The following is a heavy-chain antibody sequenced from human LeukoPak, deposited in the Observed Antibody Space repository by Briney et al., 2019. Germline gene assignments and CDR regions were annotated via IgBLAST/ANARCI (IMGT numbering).Heavy chain of an antibody. Sequence: SETLSLTCTVSGGSITSCGYYWSWIRQLPGKGLEWIGYIYYSGSTYYNPSLKSRVTISVDTSKNQFSLKLSSVTAADTAVYYCAGTPQGYCSGGSCNWFDPWGQGTLVTVSS. D-gene: IGHD2-15*01. CDR2: IYYSGST. CDR1: GGSITSCGYY. CDR3: AGTPQGYCSGGSCNWFDP. J-gene: IGHJ5*02. V-gene: IGHV4-31*03.